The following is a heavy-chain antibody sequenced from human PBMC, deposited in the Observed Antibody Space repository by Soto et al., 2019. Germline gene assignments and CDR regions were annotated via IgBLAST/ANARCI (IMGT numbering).Heavy chain of an antibody. J-gene: IGHJ6*02. CDR1: GFSLSTSGVG. D-gene: IGHD3-3*01. CDR3: AHSNYDFWSGYYRSYYYYGMDV. V-gene: IGHV2-5*02. Sequence: QITLKESGPPLVKPTQTLTLTCTFSGFSLSTSGVGVGWIRQPPGKALEWLALIYWDDDKRYSPSLKSRLTITKDTSKNQVVLTMTNMDPVDTATYYCAHSNYDFWSGYYRSYYYYGMDVWGQGTTVTVSS. CDR2: IYWDDDK.